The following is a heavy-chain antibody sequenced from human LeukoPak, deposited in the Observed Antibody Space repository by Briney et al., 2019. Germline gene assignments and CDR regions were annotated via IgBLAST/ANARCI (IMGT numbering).Heavy chain of an antibody. CDR3: ARDLSPRGLDSVWYDAFDI. CDR2: ITSSGSTI. D-gene: IGHD3-16*01. Sequence: GGSLRLSCAASGFTFSSYEMNWVRQAPGKGLEWVSYITSSGSTIYYADSVEGRFTISRDNARNTLYLQINTLRAEDTAVYYCARDLSPRGLDSVWYDAFDIWGQGTRVIVSS. J-gene: IGHJ3*02. V-gene: IGHV3-48*03. CDR1: GFTFSSYE.